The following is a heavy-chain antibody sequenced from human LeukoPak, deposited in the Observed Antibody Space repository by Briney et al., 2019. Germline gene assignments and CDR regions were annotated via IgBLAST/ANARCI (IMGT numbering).Heavy chain of an antibody. V-gene: IGHV4-4*08. J-gene: IGHJ4*02. CDR1: GASISEYY. D-gene: IGHD5-18*01. CDR2: IHPSGST. Sequence: SETLSLTCTVSGASISEYYWTWIRQPPGKGLEWLGHIHPSGSTYSNPSLRSRVTVSVDTPKNQFSLTLSPVTAADTAMYFCARGLDTAKVGYWGQGTLVTVSS. CDR3: ARGLDTAKVGY.